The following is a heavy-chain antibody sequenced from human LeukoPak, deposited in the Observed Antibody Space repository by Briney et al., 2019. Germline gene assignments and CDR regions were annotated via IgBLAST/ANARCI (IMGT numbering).Heavy chain of an antibody. CDR3: VRELGAPAAGAFDI. D-gene: IGHD3-3*02. CDR2: ISSSSIYT. J-gene: IGHJ3*02. Sequence: GGSLRLSCAASGFTFSDYYMSWIRQAPGKGLEWVSYISSSSIYTNSADSVKGRFIISRDNAKNSLFLQMNSLRAEDSALYYCVRELGAPAAGAFDIWGQGTLVTVSS. CDR1: GFTFSDYY. V-gene: IGHV3-11*06.